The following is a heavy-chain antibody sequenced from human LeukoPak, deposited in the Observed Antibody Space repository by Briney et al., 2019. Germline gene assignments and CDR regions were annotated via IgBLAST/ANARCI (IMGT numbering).Heavy chain of an antibody. CDR1: GGSFSGYY. V-gene: IGHV4-34*01. Sequence: PSETLSLTCAVYGGSFSGYYWSWIRQPPGKGLEWIGEINHSGSTNYNPSLKSRVTISVDTSKNQFSLKLSSVTAADTAVYYCARRDYYDSSGYYYEETYHFDYWGQGTLVTVSS. J-gene: IGHJ4*02. CDR2: INHSGST. CDR3: ARRDYYDSSGYYYEETYHFDY. D-gene: IGHD3-22*01.